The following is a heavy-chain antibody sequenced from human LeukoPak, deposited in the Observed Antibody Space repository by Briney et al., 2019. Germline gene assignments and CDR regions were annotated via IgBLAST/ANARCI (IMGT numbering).Heavy chain of an antibody. V-gene: IGHV3-21*01. J-gene: IGHJ4*02. D-gene: IGHD3-22*01. CDR1: GFIFSSYS. CDR3: ARDLGGYDYDDSSGYSNY. CDR2: ISSSSRYI. Sequence: GGSLRLSCAASGFIFSSYSMNWVRQPPGKGLEWVSSISSSSRYIYYADSVKGRFTISRDNAKKSLYLQMNSLRAEDTAVYYCARDLGGYDYDDSSGYSNYWGQGTLVTVSS.